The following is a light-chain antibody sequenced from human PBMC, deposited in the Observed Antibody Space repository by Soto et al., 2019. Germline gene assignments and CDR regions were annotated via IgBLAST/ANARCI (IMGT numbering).Light chain of an antibody. J-gene: IGLJ3*02. V-gene: IGLV1-44*01. CDR2: TNN. CDR1: SSNIGSKP. CDR3: ATWDDSLKVPV. Sequence: QSVLTQPPSVSGTPGQRVTISCSGSSSNIGSKPINWYQHLPGTAPKLLIFTNNRRPSGVPDRFSGSKSGTSGSLAITGLQSDDEADYYFATWDDSLKVPVFGGGTKLTVL.